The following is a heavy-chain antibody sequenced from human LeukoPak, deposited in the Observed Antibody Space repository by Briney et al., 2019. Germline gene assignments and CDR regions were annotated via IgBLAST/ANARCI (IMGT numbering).Heavy chain of an antibody. CDR1: GGSISSSSYY. CDR2: IYYSGST. V-gene: IGHV4-30-4*08. Sequence: SETLSLTCTVSGGSISSSSYYWGWIRQPPGKGLEWIGYIYYSGSTSYHYNPSLKSRVTISVDTSKNQLSLKLSSVTAADTAIYYCARDKAGGKGWFDPWGQGTLVTVSS. CDR3: ARDKAGGKGWFDP. D-gene: IGHD3-16*01. J-gene: IGHJ5*02.